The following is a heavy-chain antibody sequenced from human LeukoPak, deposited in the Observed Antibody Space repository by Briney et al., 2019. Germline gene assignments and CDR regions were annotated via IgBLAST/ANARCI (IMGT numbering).Heavy chain of an antibody. D-gene: IGHD1-26*01. Sequence: PSETLSLTCTVSGGSISSYYWSWIRQPPGKGLEWIGYIYYSGSTNYNPSLKSRVTISVDTSKNQFSLKLSSVTAADTAVYYCARDRGGSYVYWGQGTLVTVSS. J-gene: IGHJ4*02. CDR1: GGSISSYY. CDR3: ARDRGGSYVY. CDR2: IYYSGST. V-gene: IGHV4-59*01.